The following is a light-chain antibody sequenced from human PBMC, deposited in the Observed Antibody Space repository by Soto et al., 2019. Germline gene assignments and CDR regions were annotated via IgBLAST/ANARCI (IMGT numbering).Light chain of an antibody. CDR2: RNN. CDR1: SSNTGSNY. J-gene: IGLJ1*01. CDR3: AAWDDSLSGFV. Sequence: LAQRPSGTGGTWRWSTNPYSGSSSNTGSNYVYWYQQLPGTAPKLLIYRNNQRPSGVPDRFSGSKSGTSASLAISGLRSEDEADYSCAAWDDSLSGFVFGTGTKVTVL. V-gene: IGLV1-47*01.